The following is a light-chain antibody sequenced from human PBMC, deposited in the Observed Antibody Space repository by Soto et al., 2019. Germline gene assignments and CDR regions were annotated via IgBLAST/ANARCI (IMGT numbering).Light chain of an antibody. CDR1: SSNIGKNH. Sequence: QSVLTQPPSVSAAPGQKVTISCSGSSSNIGKNHVSWYQQFPGTSPKLLIYDNDKRPSGIPDRFSGSKSGTSATLGITGLQTGDEADYFCGTWDSSLSAWMFGGGTKLTVL. V-gene: IGLV1-51*01. CDR3: GTWDSSLSAWM. J-gene: IGLJ3*02. CDR2: DND.